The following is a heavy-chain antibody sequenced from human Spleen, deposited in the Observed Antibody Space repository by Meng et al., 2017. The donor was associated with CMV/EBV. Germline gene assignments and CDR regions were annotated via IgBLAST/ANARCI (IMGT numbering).Heavy chain of an antibody. Sequence: SSDSISSGGYYWTWIRQLPGKGLEWIGYIYYSGSTNYNPSLKSRVTISIDTSKNQFSLKLTTVTAADTAVYYCARGLHEHSWGAFDPWGQGTLVTVSS. CDR1: SDSISSGGYY. CDR2: IYYSGST. CDR3: ARGLHEHSWGAFDP. V-gene: IGHV4-31*02. J-gene: IGHJ5*02. D-gene: IGHD3-16*01.